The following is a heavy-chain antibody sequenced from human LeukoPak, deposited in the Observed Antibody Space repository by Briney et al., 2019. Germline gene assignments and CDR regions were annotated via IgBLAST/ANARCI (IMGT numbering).Heavy chain of an antibody. J-gene: IGHJ4*02. V-gene: IGHV1-69*04. Sequence: SVKVSCKASGGTFSSYAISWVRQAPGQGLEWMGRIIPILGIANYAQKFQGRVTVTGDTSTSTVYMELSSLRSEDTAVYYCARGPYRYFDYWGQGTLVTVSS. CDR2: IIPILGIA. CDR3: ARGPYRYFDY. CDR1: GGTFSSYA. D-gene: IGHD5-18*01.